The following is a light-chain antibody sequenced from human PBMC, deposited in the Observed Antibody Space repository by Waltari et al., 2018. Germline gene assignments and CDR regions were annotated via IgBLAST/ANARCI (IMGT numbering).Light chain of an antibody. CDR2: DVT. J-gene: IGLJ2*01. V-gene: IGLV2-14*03. Sequence: QSALTQPASVSGSPGQSITISCTGTSSVIGSYNYVSWYQQHPGKAPKLIIYDVTHRPSGVSNRFSGSKSGNTASLTISGLQAEDEADYYCSSYMDSTTLELFGGGTSLTVL. CDR1: SSVIGSYNY. CDR3: SSYMDSTTLEL.